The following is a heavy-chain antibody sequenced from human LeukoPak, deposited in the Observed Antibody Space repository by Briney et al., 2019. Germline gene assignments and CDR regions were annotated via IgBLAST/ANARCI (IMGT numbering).Heavy chain of an antibody. J-gene: IGHJ4*02. D-gene: IGHD3-3*01. V-gene: IGHV4-59*01. CDR2: LYYSGST. CDR1: GGSISSYY. CDR3: ASRSSIWSGYQDTLYYFDS. Sequence: SETLSLTCTVSGGSISSYYWSWIRQPPGKRLEWIVHLYYSGSTNYNPSLKSRVTISVDTSKSQFSLKLSSVTAADTAVYYCASRSSIWSGYQDTLYYFDSWGQGTLVTVSS.